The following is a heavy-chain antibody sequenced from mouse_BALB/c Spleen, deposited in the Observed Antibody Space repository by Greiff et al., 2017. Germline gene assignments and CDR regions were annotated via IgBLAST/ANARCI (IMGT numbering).Heavy chain of an antibody. CDR2: ISSGSSTI. CDR1: GFTFSSFG. D-gene: IGHD6-1*01. J-gene: IGHJ4*01. V-gene: IGHV5-17*02. Sequence: DVKLVESGGGLVQPGGSRKLSCAASGFTFSSFGMHWVRQAPEKGLEWVAYISSGSSTIYYADTVKGRFTISRDNPKNTLFLQMTSLRSEDTAMYYCARPSPYYYAMDYWGQGTSVTVSS. CDR3: ARPSPYYYAMDY.